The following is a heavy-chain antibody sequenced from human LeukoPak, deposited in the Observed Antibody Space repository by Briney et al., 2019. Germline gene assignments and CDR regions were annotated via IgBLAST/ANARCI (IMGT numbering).Heavy chain of an antibody. J-gene: IGHJ4*02. CDR2: IKQGGSEV. CDR1: GFTFSSHW. V-gene: IGHV3-7*05. CDR3: ARDFI. D-gene: IGHD3-10*01. Sequence: PGGSLRLSCVGSGFTFSSHWMSWVRQAPGKGLEWVANIKQGGSEVDYVDSVKGRFTISRDNAKNSLFLQMNSLRAEDTAVYYCARDFIWGQGTLVTVSS.